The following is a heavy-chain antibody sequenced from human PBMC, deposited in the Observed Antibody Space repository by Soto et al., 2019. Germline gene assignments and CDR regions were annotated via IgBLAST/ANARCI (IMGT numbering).Heavy chain of an antibody. CDR3: ARGDDWLLEDYYYYGMDV. CDR2: INHSGST. CDR1: GGSFSGYY. Sequence: NPSETLSLTCAVYGGSFSGYYWSWIRQPPGKGLEWIGEINHSGSTNYNPSLKSRVTISVDTSKNQFSLKLSSVTAADTAVYYCARGDDWLLEDYYYYGMDVWGQGTTVTVSS. J-gene: IGHJ6*02. V-gene: IGHV4-34*01. D-gene: IGHD3-9*01.